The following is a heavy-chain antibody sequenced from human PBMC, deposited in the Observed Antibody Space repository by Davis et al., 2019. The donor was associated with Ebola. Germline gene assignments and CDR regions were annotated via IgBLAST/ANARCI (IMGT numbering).Heavy chain of an antibody. CDR3: AKRMRRYSSGWCFDY. V-gene: IGHV3-11*03. CDR1: GFTFSDFY. J-gene: IGHJ4*02. CDR2: ISGASSFT. D-gene: IGHD6-19*01. Sequence: PGGSLRLSCAASGFTFSDFYMSWIRQAPGKGLEWISYISGASSFTGYADSVKGRFTISRDNAKNSLYLQMNSLRAEDTAVYYCAKRMRRYSSGWCFDYWGQGTLVTVSS.